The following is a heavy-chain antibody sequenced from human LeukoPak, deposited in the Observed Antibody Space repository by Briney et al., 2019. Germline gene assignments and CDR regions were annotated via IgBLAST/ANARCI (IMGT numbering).Heavy chain of an antibody. D-gene: IGHD1-26*01. J-gene: IGHJ4*02. Sequence: GGSLRLSCAASGFTFSGSAMHWVRQASGKGLEWVGRIRSKANSYATAYAASVKGRFTISRDDSKNTAYLQMNSLKTEDTAVYYCTREGELPFDYWGQGTLVTVSS. CDR3: TREGELPFDY. CDR1: GFTFSGSA. CDR2: IRSKANSYAT. V-gene: IGHV3-73*01.